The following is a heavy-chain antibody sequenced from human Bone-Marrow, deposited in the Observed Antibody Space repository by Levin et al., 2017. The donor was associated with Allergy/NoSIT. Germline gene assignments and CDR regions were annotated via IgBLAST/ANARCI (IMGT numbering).Heavy chain of an antibody. V-gene: IGHV4-61*01. J-gene: IGHJ4*02. CDR3: ARSIRTTFTFDR. CDR2: IYYSGST. CDR1: GGSVNTGTYY. D-gene: IGHD1-1*01. Sequence: PSETLSLTCTVSGGSVNTGTYYWSWIRQPPGKELEWIGYIYYSGSTDYNPSLKSRVTISVDTSKNQLSLRLNSVAAADTAVYFCARSIRTTFTFDRWGQGILVTVSS.